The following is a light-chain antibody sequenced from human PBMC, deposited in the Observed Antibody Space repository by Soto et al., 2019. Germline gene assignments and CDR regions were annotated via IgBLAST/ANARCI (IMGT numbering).Light chain of an antibody. Sequence: QSALTQPRSVSGSPGQSVTISCTGTSSDVGGYYYVSWYQHHPGKAPKLMIYAVTERPSGVPDRFSGSKSGNTASLTISGLQAEDEADYYCCSYAGSYTVLFGGGTKVTVL. CDR1: SSDVGGYYY. V-gene: IGLV2-11*01. CDR3: CSYAGSYTVL. CDR2: AVT. J-gene: IGLJ2*01.